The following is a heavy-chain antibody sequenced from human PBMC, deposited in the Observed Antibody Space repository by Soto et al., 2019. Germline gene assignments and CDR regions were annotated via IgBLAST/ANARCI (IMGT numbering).Heavy chain of an antibody. V-gene: IGHV1-69*01. CDR2: SIPVFGTA. Sequence: QVQLVQSGAEVKKPGSSVKLSCKTSGGTFRNYAINWVRQAPGQGLEWMGGSIPVFGTANYAQTFQGRFKITADEPTRTAYMELSSRRSEATAVYYCAIPSPKQQWGRGAFAHWGQGPLATVPS. J-gene: IGHJ1*01. CDR1: GGTFRNYA. D-gene: IGHD6-13*01. CDR3: AIPSPKQQWGRGAFAH.